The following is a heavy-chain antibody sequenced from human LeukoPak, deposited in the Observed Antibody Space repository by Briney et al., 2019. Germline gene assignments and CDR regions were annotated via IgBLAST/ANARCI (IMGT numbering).Heavy chain of an antibody. V-gene: IGHV3-15*01. D-gene: IGHD3-10*01. CDR2: IRSKAYGGTT. J-gene: IGHJ4*02. Sequence: PGGSLRLSCAASGFTFSSYWMSWVRQAPGKGLEWVGFIRSKAYGGTTDYAAPVKGRFTILRDDSKNTLYLQMNSLKTEDTAVYYCTTVVDTSGYWGQGTLVTVSS. CDR1: GFTFSSYW. CDR3: TTVVDTSGY.